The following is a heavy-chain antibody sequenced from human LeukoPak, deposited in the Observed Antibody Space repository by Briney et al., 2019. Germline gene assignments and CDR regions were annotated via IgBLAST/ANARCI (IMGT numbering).Heavy chain of an antibody. J-gene: IGHJ4*02. Sequence: PSGTLSLTCTVSGGSISSGSHYWSWIRQPAGKGLEWIGRITTSGDTTYNPSLKSRLTISVDTSRNHFSLNLRSVTAADTAVYYCARLPDYSIYYFDYWGQGTLVTVSS. V-gene: IGHV4-61*02. CDR1: GGSISSGSHY. CDR3: ARLPDYSIYYFDY. D-gene: IGHD4-11*01. CDR2: ITTSGDT.